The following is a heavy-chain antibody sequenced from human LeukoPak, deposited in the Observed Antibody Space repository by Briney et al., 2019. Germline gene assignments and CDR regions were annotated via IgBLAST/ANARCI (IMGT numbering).Heavy chain of an antibody. J-gene: IGHJ4*02. Sequence: PGGSLRLSCAASGFTFSSYWMSWVRQAPGKGLEWVANIKQDGSEKYYVDSVKGRFTISRDNAKNSLYLQVNSLRAEDTAVYYCARVLGGSYYPFDYWGQGTLVTVSS. CDR3: ARVLGGSYYPFDY. CDR2: IKQDGSEK. CDR1: GFTFSSYW. D-gene: IGHD1-26*01. V-gene: IGHV3-7*01.